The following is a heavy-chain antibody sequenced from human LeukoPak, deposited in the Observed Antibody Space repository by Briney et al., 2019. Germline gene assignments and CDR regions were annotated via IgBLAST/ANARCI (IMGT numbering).Heavy chain of an antibody. CDR1: GGSISSSSYH. Sequence: PSETLSLTCTVSGGSISSSSYHWGWIRHPPGKGLEWIGYIYYSGSTNYNPSLKSRVTISVDTSKNQFSLKLSPVTAADTAVYYCARDLGARGRYNWFDPWGQGTLVTVSS. V-gene: IGHV4-61*01. J-gene: IGHJ5*02. CDR2: IYYSGST. CDR3: ARDLGARGRYNWFDP. D-gene: IGHD3-10*01.